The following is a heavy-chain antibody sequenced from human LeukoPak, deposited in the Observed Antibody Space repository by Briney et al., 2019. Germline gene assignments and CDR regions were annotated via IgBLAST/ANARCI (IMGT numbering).Heavy chain of an antibody. Sequence: ASVKVSCKASGYTFTSYDINWVRQATGQGLEWMGWMNPNSGNTGYAQKFQGRVTITRDTSISTAYMELSRLRSDDTAVYYCAQSASWYYFDYWGQGTLVTVSS. V-gene: IGHV1-8*03. CDR3: AQSASWYYFDY. CDR2: MNPNSGNT. D-gene: IGHD6-13*01. CDR1: GYTFTSYD. J-gene: IGHJ4*02.